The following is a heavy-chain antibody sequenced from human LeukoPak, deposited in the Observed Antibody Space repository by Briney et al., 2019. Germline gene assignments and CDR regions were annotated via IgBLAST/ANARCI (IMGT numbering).Heavy chain of an antibody. J-gene: IGHJ4*02. Sequence: GGSLRLSCAASRFTFSSYGLSWVRQAPGKGLEWVSAISGSGAKTYYADSVKGRFTISRDSSKNTLYLQVNSLRAEDTAVYYCAKDGGSYQFDYWGQGTLVTVSS. CDR2: ISGSGAKT. D-gene: IGHD1-26*01. V-gene: IGHV3-23*01. CDR3: AKDGGSYQFDY. CDR1: RFTFSSYG.